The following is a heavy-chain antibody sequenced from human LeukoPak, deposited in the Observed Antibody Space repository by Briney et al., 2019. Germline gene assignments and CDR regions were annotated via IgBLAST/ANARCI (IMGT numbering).Heavy chain of an antibody. V-gene: IGHV3-7*05. CDR1: GFIFRNYW. CDR2: INQDGSVK. CDR3: ARGAPYRDSDDY. Sequence: SRGSLRLSCAASGFIFRNYWMSWVRQAPGKGLEWVANINQDGSVKNHVDSVKGRFTISRDNAKNSLYLQMNSLRPEDMAVYYCARGAPYRDSDDYWGQGTLVTVSS. J-gene: IGHJ4*02. D-gene: IGHD4-11*01.